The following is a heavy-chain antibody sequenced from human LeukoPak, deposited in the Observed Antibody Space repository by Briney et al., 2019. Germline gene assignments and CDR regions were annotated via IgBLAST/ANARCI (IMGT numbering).Heavy chain of an antibody. J-gene: IGHJ4*02. CDR2: ISYDGSNK. CDR1: GFTFSSYG. Sequence: PGGSLRLSCAASGFTFSSYGMHWVRQAPGKGLEWVAVISYDGSNKCYADSVKGRFTISRDNSKNTLYLQMNSLRAEDTAVYYCANESPGYSSSWYVYWGQGTLVTVSS. D-gene: IGHD6-13*01. CDR3: ANESPGYSSSWYVY. V-gene: IGHV3-30*18.